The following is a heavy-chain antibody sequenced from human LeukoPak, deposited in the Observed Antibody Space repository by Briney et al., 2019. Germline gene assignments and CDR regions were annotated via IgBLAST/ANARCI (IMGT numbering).Heavy chain of an antibody. CDR1: GYTFNGYY. Sequence: ASVRVSCKASGYTFNGYYVNWVRQAPGQGLEWMGWINPKSGGTKYAQKFQGRVTMTRDTSISTAYMELSSLRSDDTAVYYCAKSYYDSSGYFSAFDFWGQGTMVTVSS. V-gene: IGHV1-2*02. J-gene: IGHJ3*01. CDR3: AKSYYDSSGYFSAFDF. CDR2: INPKSGGT. D-gene: IGHD3-22*01.